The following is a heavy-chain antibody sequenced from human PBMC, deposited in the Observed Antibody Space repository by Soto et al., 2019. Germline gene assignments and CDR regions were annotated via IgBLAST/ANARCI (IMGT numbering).Heavy chain of an antibody. Sequence: QVQLLESGPGLVKPSETLSLTCTVSSGSIGTYYWNWIRQPPGKGLEWIAYIDYSGSTNSNPSLKSRLTISLDTSKNQFSLKLSSVTAADTAVYYCARGRRSSGRHDASDIWGQGTMVTVSS. D-gene: IGHD1-26*01. CDR1: SGSIGTYY. CDR3: ARGRRSSGRHDASDI. V-gene: IGHV4-59*01. J-gene: IGHJ3*02. CDR2: IDYSGST.